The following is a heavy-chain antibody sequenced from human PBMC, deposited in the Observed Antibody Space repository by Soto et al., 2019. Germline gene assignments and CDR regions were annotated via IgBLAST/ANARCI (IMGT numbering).Heavy chain of an antibody. CDR3: ASSITIFGVVYYGMDV. V-gene: IGHV1-69*06. CDR2: IIPIFGTA. D-gene: IGHD3-3*01. J-gene: IGHJ6*02. Sequence: QVQLLQSGAEVKKPGSSVKVSCKASGGTFSSYAISWVRQAPGQGLEWMGGIIPIFGTANYAQKFQGRVTITADKSTSTAYMELSSLRSEDTSVYYCASSITIFGVVYYGMDVWGQGTTVTVSS. CDR1: GGTFSSYA.